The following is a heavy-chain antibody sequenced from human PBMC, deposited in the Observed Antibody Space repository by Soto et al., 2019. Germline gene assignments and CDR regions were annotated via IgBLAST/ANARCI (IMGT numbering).Heavy chain of an antibody. Sequence: AALLKVYCKGSGYSFTSYNMNWVRQSPVQGLEWVGMINPLGFSTTYAQKFRGRVTMTRDTSTSTVYMELTNLRSDDTAVYYCARAAGRFGELYWFDPWGQGTLVTVSS. V-gene: IGHV1-46*01. J-gene: IGHJ5*02. CDR1: GYSFTSYN. D-gene: IGHD3-10*01. CDR2: INPLGFST. CDR3: ARAAGRFGELYWFDP.